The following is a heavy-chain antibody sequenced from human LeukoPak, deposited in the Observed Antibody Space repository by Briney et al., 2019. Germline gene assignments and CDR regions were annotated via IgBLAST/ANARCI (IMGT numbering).Heavy chain of an antibody. Sequence: PGGSLRLSCAASGFTFSSYAMSWVRQAPGKGLEWVSAISGSGGSTYYADSVKGRFTISRDNSKNTLYLQMNSLRAEDTAVYYCARDQRVGAPHLYYYYYGMDVWGQGTTVTVPS. CDR1: GFTFSSYA. CDR2: ISGSGGST. J-gene: IGHJ6*02. D-gene: IGHD1-26*01. CDR3: ARDQRVGAPHLYYYYYGMDV. V-gene: IGHV3-23*01.